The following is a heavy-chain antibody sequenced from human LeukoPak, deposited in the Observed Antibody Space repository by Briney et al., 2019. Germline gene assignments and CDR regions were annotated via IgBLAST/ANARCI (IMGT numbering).Heavy chain of an antibody. J-gene: IGHJ4*02. D-gene: IGHD6-6*01. Sequence: SETLSLTCTVSRGSISSSSYYWGWIRQPPGKGLEWIGSIHHSGNTYYNPSLRSRVTISVDTSKNQFSMNLISMTAADTAVYYCARDLMSMKPFDYWGQGTLVTVSP. CDR2: IHHSGNT. CDR3: ARDLMSMKPFDY. V-gene: IGHV4-39*07. CDR1: RGSISSSSYY.